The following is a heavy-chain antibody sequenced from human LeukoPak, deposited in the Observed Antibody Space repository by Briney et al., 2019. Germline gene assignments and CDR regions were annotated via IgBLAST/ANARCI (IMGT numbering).Heavy chain of an antibody. V-gene: IGHV4-34*01. CDR3: ARENKPGYSGYDFPQTDY. J-gene: IGHJ4*02. CDR2: INHSGST. D-gene: IGHD5-12*01. CDR1: GETFNEYS. Sequence: PSETQSLTCAVYGETFNEYSWTWIRQPPGKGLEWIGEINHSGSTNYNPSLKSRVTISVDTSKKQFSLKLTSVIAADTAVYYCARENKPGYSGYDFPQTDYWGQGTLVTVSS.